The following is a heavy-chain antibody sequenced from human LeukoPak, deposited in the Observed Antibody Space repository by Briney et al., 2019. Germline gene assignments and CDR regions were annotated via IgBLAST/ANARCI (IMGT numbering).Heavy chain of an antibody. CDR3: ARGQGFGELLSGNPYNWFDP. CDR2: IYTSGST. D-gene: IGHD3-10*01. Sequence: SETLSLTCAVYGGSFSGYYWSWIRQPAGKGLEWIGRIYTSGSTNYNPSLKSRVTISVDTSKNQFSLKLSSVTAADTAVYYCARGQGFGELLSGNPYNWFDPWGQGTLVTVSS. V-gene: IGHV4-59*10. J-gene: IGHJ5*02. CDR1: GGSFSGYY.